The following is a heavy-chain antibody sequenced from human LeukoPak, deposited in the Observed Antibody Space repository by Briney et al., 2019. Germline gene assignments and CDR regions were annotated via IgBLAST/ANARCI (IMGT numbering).Heavy chain of an antibody. CDR3: ARGDTAMAGSIDY. CDR1: GFTFSSYS. CDR2: ISSSSSYI. V-gene: IGHV3-21*01. Sequence: GGSLRLSCAASGFTFSSYSMNWVRQAPGEGLEWVSSISSSSSYIYYADSVKGRFTISRDNAKNSLYLQMNSLRAEDTAVCYCARGDTAMAGSIDYWGQGTLVTVSS. D-gene: IGHD5-18*01. J-gene: IGHJ4*02.